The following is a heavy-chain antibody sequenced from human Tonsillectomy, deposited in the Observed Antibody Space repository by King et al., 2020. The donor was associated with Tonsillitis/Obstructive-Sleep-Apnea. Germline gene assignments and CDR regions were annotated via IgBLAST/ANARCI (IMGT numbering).Heavy chain of an antibody. J-gene: IGHJ4*02. V-gene: IGHV7-4-1*02. CDR1: GYTFTSYA. CDR3: ARRYCSGGSCYLYYFDY. Sequence: QLVQSGSELKKPGASVKVSCKASGYTFTSYAMNWGRQAPGQGLEGMGWININTGNQTDAQGFTGRFVLSLDTSASTGYLQIRSLKAEDTAVYYCARRYCSGGSCYLYYFDYWGQGTLVTVSS. CDR2: ININTGNQ. D-gene: IGHD2-15*01.